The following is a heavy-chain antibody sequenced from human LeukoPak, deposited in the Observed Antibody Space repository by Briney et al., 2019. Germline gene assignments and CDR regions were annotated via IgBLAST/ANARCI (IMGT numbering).Heavy chain of an antibody. Sequence: GASLRLSCAASGFTFSTYAMSWVRQAPGKGLEWVSAISGSGGSTYYADSVKGRFTISRDNSKNTLYLQMNSLRAEDTAVHYCAKGITMIDSPDYWGQGTLVTVSS. CDR2: ISGSGGST. D-gene: IGHD3-22*01. V-gene: IGHV3-23*01. J-gene: IGHJ4*02. CDR1: GFTFSTYA. CDR3: AKGITMIDSPDY.